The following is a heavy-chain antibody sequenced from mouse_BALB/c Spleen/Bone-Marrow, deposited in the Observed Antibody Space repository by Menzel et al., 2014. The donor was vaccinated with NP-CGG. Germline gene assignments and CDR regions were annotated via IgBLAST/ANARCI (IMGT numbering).Heavy chain of an antibody. CDR1: GYSITSGYY. V-gene: IGHV3-6*02. J-gene: IGHJ3*01. D-gene: IGHD2-14*01. CDR2: ISYDGNN. CDR3: ARGGYDGRGFAY. Sequence: EVQLQQSGPGLVKPSQSLSLTCSVTGYSITSGYYCNWIRQFPGNKLEWMGYISYDGNNNYNPSLKNRISITRDTSKNQFFLKLNSVTTEDTATYYCARGGYDGRGFAYWGQGTLVTVSA.